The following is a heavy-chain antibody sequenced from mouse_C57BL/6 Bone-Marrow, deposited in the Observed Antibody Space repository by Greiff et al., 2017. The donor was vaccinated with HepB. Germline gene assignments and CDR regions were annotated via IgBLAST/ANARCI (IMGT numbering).Heavy chain of an antibody. Sequence: QVQLKESGAELVRPGASVKMSCKASGYTFTSYNMHWVKQTPRQGLEWIGAIYPGNGDTSYNQKFKGKATLTVDKSSSTAYMQLSSLTSEDSAVYFCARGELRPYYYAMDYWGQGTSVTVSS. CDR2: IYPGNGDT. V-gene: IGHV1-12*01. J-gene: IGHJ4*01. D-gene: IGHD3-2*02. CDR1: GYTFTSYN. CDR3: ARGELRPYYYAMDY.